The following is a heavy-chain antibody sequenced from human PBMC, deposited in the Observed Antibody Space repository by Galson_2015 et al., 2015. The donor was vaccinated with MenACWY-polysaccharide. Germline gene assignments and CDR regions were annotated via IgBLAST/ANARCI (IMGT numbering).Heavy chain of an antibody. CDR2: IYPGDSET. V-gene: IGHV5-51*03. Sequence: QSGAEVKKPGESLQISCKGSGDTFTSSWIGWVRQMPGKGPEWMGIIYPGDSETIYSPSFQGQVTISADKSITTAYLQWSSLKTSDTAMFYCARRGNDYDSNLGRGWYFDLWGRGTLVTVSS. J-gene: IGHJ2*01. D-gene: IGHD3-22*01. CDR1: GDTFTSSW. CDR3: ARRGNDYDSNLGRGWYFDL.